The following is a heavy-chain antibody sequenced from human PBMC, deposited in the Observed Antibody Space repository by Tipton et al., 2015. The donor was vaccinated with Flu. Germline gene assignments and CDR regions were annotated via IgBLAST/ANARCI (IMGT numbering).Heavy chain of an antibody. CDR2: ISGSGGNT. Sequence: SLRLSCAASGFTFSSYAMSWVRQAPGKGLEWVSAISGSGGNTYYADSVKGRFTISRDNSKNTLYLQMNSLGAEDTAVYYCAELTSSTTQLWGQGTLVTVSS. CDR1: GFTFSSYA. CDR3: AELTSSTTQL. V-gene: IGHV3-23*01. J-gene: IGHJ4*02. D-gene: IGHD2-2*01.